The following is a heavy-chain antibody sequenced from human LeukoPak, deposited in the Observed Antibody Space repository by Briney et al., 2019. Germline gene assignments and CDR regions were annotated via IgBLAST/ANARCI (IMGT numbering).Heavy chain of an antibody. CDR3: ARGRKVRGVDYYYYYYYMDV. CDR1: GYTFTSYD. J-gene: IGHJ6*03. D-gene: IGHD3-10*01. CDR2: MNPNSGNT. Sequence: ASVKVSCKASGYTFTSYDINWVRQATGQGLEWMGWMNPNSGNTGYAQKFQGRVTMTRNTSISTAYMELSSLRSEDTAVYYCARGRKVRGVDYYYYYYYMDVWGKGTTVTISS. V-gene: IGHV1-8*01.